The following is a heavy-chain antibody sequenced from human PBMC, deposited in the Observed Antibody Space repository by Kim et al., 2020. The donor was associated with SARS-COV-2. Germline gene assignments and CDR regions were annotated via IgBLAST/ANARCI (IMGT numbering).Heavy chain of an antibody. CDR2: ISSSSSYT. D-gene: IGHD1-26*01. CDR1: GFTFSSYS. V-gene: IGHV3-21*01. J-gene: IGHJ4*02. Sequence: GGSLRLSCAASGFTFSSYSMNWVRQAPGKGLEWVSSISSSSSYTYYADSLKGRFTISRDNGKNSLYLQMNSLRAEDTTVYYCARDMVGVVTADYDYWGQGTLVTVSS. CDR3: ARDMVGVVTADYDY.